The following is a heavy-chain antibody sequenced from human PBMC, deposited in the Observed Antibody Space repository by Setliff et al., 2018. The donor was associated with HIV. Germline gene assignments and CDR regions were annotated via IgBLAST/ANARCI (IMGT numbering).Heavy chain of an antibody. CDR2: IYYSGST. CDR3: ARAFGDYEAFYFDS. V-gene: IGHV4-39*07. J-gene: IGHJ4*02. Sequence: SETLSLTCTFSSGSISSSSYYWGWIRQPPGKGLEWIGSIYYSGSTYYNPSLKSRITFSLDTSKNQFSLKLNFVTAADTAVYYCARAFGDYEAFYFDSWGQGSLVTVSS. D-gene: IGHD4-17*01. CDR1: SGSISSSSYY.